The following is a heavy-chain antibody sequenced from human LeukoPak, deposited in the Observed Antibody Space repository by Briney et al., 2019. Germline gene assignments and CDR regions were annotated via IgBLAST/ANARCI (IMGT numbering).Heavy chain of an antibody. V-gene: IGHV4-4*02. CDR3: ARTHYDFLSSYYYYMDV. J-gene: IGHJ6*03. CDR2: IYHSGST. CDR1: GGSISSSNW. Sequence: SETLSLTCAVSGGSISSSNWWSWVRQPPGKGLEWIGEIYHSGSTNYNPSLKSRVTISVDTSKNQFPLKLSSVTAADTAVYYCARTHYDFLSSYYYYMDVWGKGTTVTVSS. D-gene: IGHD3-3*01.